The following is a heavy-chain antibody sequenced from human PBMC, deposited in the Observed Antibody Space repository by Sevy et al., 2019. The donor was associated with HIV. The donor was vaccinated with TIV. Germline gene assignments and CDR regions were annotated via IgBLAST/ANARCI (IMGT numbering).Heavy chain of an antibody. Sequence: GGSLRLSCAASGFTFSSYWMSWVRQAPGKGLEWVANIKQDGSEKYYVDSVKGRFTISRDNAKNSLYLQMNSLRAEDTAVYDWARDLGYYGSGSEYYYYYGMDVWGQGTTVTVSS. CDR1: GFTFSSYW. J-gene: IGHJ6*02. V-gene: IGHV3-7*01. D-gene: IGHD3-10*01. CDR2: IKQDGSEK. CDR3: ARDLGYYGSGSEYYYYYGMDV.